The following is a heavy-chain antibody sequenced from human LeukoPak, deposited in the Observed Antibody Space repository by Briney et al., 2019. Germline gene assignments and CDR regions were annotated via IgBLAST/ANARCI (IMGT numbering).Heavy chain of an antibody. V-gene: IGHV3-74*01. CDR1: GFTFTQYW. CDR3: SRDHPGSNSLDY. Sequence: PGGSLRLSCAASGFTFTQYWMHWVRQAPGAGLEWVSRLKTDGSRTNYADSVKGRFTISRDNARNTVYLQMNSLRAEDTAVYYCSRDHPGSNSLDYWGQGTLVTVSS. CDR2: LKTDGSRT. D-gene: IGHD4-11*01. J-gene: IGHJ4*02.